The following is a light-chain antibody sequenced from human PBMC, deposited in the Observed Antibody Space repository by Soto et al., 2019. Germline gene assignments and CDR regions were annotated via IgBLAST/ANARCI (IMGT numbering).Light chain of an antibody. J-gene: IGKJ1*01. Sequence: EIVLTQSPDTLSLSPGERVTISCRATQTVTSGYVACYQQKPSQAPSLLMYGVSTGDTGIPARFSGSGSGTDFTLTISRLKPEDFAVYYCQVYGSSPTTFGQGTRVEF. V-gene: IGKV3-20*01. CDR3: QVYGSSPTT. CDR2: GVS. CDR1: QTVTSGY.